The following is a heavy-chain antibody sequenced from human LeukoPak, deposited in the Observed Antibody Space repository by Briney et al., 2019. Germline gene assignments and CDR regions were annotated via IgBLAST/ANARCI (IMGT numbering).Heavy chain of an antibody. D-gene: IGHD6-13*01. CDR2: IPYDGSNK. CDR1: GLFFSTYG. CDR3: ARDSFGYSSSWAFDY. J-gene: IGHJ4*02. Sequence: RRSLRLSWAAAGLFFSTYGMHWGSQAPGKGLELVAFIPYDGSNKYYADSVKGRFTISRDNSKNTLYLQMNSLRAEDTAVYYCARDSFGYSSSWAFDYWGQGTLVTVSS. V-gene: IGHV3-30*02.